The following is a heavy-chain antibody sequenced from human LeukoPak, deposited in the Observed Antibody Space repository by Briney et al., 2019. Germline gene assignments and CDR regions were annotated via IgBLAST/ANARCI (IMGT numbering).Heavy chain of an antibody. J-gene: IGHJ4*02. Sequence: GGSLRLSCAASGFTVNSNYMSWVRQAPGKGLEWVSVVYSGDRTYYADSVKGRFTISRDDSTNTLYLLMNSLRAEDTAVYHCARGYLIDYWGQGTLVTVSS. D-gene: IGHD1-26*01. CDR3: ARGYLIDY. V-gene: IGHV3-66*01. CDR1: GFTVNSNY. CDR2: VYSGDRT.